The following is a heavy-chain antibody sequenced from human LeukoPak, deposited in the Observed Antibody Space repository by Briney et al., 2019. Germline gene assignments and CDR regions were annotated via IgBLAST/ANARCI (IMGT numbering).Heavy chain of an antibody. Sequence: SETLSLTCTVSGGSISSYYWSWIRQPPGKGLEWIGYIYYSGSTNYNPSLKSRVTISVDTSKNQFSLKLSSVTAADTAVYYCATVSVVVPAAIVDDNFDIWGQGTMVTVSS. CDR2: IYYSGST. CDR1: GGSISSYY. D-gene: IGHD2-2*02. CDR3: ATVSVVVPAAIVDDNFDI. J-gene: IGHJ3*02. V-gene: IGHV4-59*01.